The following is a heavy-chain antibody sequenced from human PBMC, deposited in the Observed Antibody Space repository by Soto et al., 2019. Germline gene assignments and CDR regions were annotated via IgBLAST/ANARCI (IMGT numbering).Heavy chain of an antibody. CDR1: GFTFSSYA. D-gene: IGHD3-10*01. Sequence: VGSLRLSCAASGFTFSSYAMSWVRQAPGKGLEWVSAISGSGGSTYYADSVKGRFTISRDNSKNTLYLQMNSLRAEDTAVYYCAKGTFGWLGSFDYWGQGTLVTVSS. CDR3: AKGTFGWLGSFDY. V-gene: IGHV3-23*01. J-gene: IGHJ4*02. CDR2: ISGSGGST.